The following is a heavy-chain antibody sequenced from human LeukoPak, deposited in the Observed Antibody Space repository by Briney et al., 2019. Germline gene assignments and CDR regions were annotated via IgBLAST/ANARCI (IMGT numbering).Heavy chain of an antibody. CDR3: AKVWVISYYGSGSSIDY. J-gene: IGHJ4*02. Sequence: PGGSLRLSCAASGFTFSSYAMSWVRQAPGKGLEWVSAISGSGGSTYYADSVKGRFTISRDNSKNTLYLQMNSLRAEDTAVYYCAKVWVISYYGSGSSIDYWGQGTLVTVSS. V-gene: IGHV3-23*01. CDR1: GFTFSSYA. D-gene: IGHD3-10*01. CDR2: ISGSGGST.